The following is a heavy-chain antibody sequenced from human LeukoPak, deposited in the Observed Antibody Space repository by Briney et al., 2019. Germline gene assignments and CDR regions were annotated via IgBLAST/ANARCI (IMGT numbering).Heavy chain of an antibody. Sequence: SETLSLTCAVYGGSFSGYYWNWIRQPPGKGLEWIGEINHSGSTNYNPSLKSRVTISVDTSKNQFSLKLSSVTAADTAVYYCARGEYYGSGSPPDYWGQGTLVTVSS. V-gene: IGHV4-34*01. CDR1: GGSFSGYY. CDR3: ARGEYYGSGSPPDY. CDR2: INHSGST. J-gene: IGHJ4*02. D-gene: IGHD3-10*01.